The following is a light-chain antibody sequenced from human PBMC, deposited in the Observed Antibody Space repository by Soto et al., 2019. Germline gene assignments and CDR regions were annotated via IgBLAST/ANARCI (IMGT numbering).Light chain of an antibody. J-gene: IGKJ3*01. CDR2: GAS. CDR1: QNINRY. CDR3: QQSYSALT. V-gene: IGKV1-39*01. Sequence: DIQMTQSPSSLSASVGDRVTITCRASQNINRYLNWYQQKPGKAPKLLMYGASSLQSGVPSRFSGSGSGTDFILTISSLQPEDFATYYCQQSYSALTFGPGTKVNIK.